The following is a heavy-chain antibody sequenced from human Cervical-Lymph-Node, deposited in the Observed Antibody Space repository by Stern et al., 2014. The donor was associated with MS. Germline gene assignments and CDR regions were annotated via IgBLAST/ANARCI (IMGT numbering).Heavy chain of an antibody. V-gene: IGHV1-18*04. J-gene: IGHJ6*02. CDR2: ISAYKADT. Sequence: VQLVQSGAAVNKPGASVKLSCEASGFTFTSHTITWVRQAPGPGLEWVGCISAYKADTTDAQSVKGRVNMTTDKSTRTAYMELRNLRSDDSAVYFCAISGTPHDHYSVDVWGQGTTVTVSS. D-gene: IGHD5-12*01. CDR3: AISGTPHDHYSVDV. CDR1: GFTFTSHT.